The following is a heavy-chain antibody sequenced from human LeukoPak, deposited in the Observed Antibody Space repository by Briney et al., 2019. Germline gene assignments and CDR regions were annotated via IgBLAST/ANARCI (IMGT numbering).Heavy chain of an antibody. CDR3: ARAQTIFWEFDGFDI. V-gene: IGHV4-39*01. D-gene: IGHD3-9*01. J-gene: IGHJ3*02. CDR2: IYYSGTT. CDR1: GDSISNTSYY. Sequence: KPSETLSLTCTVSGDSISNTSYYWGWIRQPPGKGLEWIGTIYYSGTTYYNPSLKSRVTISVDTSKNQFSLKLSSVTATDTAVYYCARAQTIFWEFDGFDIWGRGTKVTVSS.